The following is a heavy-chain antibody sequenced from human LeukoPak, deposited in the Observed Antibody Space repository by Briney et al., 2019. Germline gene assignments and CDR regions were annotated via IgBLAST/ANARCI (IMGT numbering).Heavy chain of an antibody. Sequence: GGSLRLSCAASGFTFSSYSMNWVRQAPGKGLEWVSSISSSSSYIYYADSVKGRFTISRDNAKNSLYLQMNSLRAEDTAVYYCARDHSSDLDAFDIWGQGTMVTVSS. CDR2: ISSSSSYI. V-gene: IGHV3-21*01. CDR1: GFTFSSYS. J-gene: IGHJ3*02. CDR3: ARDHSSDLDAFDI. D-gene: IGHD6-19*01.